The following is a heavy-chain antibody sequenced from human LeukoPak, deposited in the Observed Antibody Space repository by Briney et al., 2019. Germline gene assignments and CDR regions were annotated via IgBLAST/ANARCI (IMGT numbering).Heavy chain of an antibody. V-gene: IGHV1-18*01. Sequence: ASVKVSCKASGYTFSSFGISWVRQAPGQGLEWMGWSSAYNGNTNYAQKFQGRVTMTTDTSTSTAYMEVKSLRSDDTAVYYCTRDLGVDTTMIFFDYWGQGSLVTVSS. CDR3: TRDLGVDTTMIFFDY. D-gene: IGHD5-18*01. J-gene: IGHJ4*02. CDR1: GYTFSSFG. CDR2: SSAYNGNT.